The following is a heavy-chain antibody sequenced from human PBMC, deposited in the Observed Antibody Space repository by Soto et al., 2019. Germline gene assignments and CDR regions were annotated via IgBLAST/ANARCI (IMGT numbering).Heavy chain of an antibody. Sequence: QVQLVQSGAEVKNYGASVKVSCKASGYTFTTYDITWVRQAPGQGLEWMGWISAYSGTTNYAQKFRGRVAMSTDTSTTTAYMELRSLRSDDTAVYYCARGNNPYSWFDPWGQGTQVTVSS. CDR1: GYTFTTYD. CDR2: ISAYSGTT. CDR3: ARGNNPYSWFDP. J-gene: IGHJ5*02. V-gene: IGHV1-18*01. D-gene: IGHD2-15*01.